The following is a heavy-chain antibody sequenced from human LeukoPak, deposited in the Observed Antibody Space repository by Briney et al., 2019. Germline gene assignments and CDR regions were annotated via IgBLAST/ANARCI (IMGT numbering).Heavy chain of an antibody. V-gene: IGHV1-8*03. CDR1: GYTFTSYD. CDR3: ARSGSWRKRNYYMDV. Sequence: ASVKVSCKASGYTFTSYDINWVRQATGQGLEWMGWMNPNSGNTGYAQKFQGRVTITRNTSISTAYMELSSLRSEDTAVSYCARSGSWRKRNYYMDVWGKGTTVTVSS. J-gene: IGHJ6*03. CDR2: MNPNSGNT. D-gene: IGHD6-13*01.